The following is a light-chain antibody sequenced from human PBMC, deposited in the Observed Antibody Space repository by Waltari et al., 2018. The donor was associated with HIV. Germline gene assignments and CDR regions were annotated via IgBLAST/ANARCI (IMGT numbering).Light chain of an antibody. CDR1: SSDVGSYNL. J-gene: IGLJ2*01. V-gene: IGLV2-23*02. CDR2: EVS. Sequence: QSALTQPASVSGSPGQSITISCPGTSSDVGSYNLVSLYQQHPGKVPKLIIYEVSSRPSGVSYRFSGSKSGDTASRTISGRQAEDEADYYCCSYAGSSTLIFGGGTKLTVL. CDR3: CSYAGSSTLI.